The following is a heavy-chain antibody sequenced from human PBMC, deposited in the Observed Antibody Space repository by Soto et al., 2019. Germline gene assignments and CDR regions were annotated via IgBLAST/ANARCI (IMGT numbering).Heavy chain of an antibody. J-gene: IGHJ1*01. CDR1: GFDFGDYY. D-gene: IGHD6-13*01. CDR2: IDSGDGTT. Sequence: GGSLRLSCTGSGFDFGDYYMSWIRQAPGKGLEWVSYIDSGDGTTYYTDSVKGRFTISRDNAKKTAYLQMSSLRVEDTALYYCVRPYYSSSWFPFDRRGQGTRVTVSS. V-gene: IGHV3-11*01. CDR3: VRPYYSSSWFPFDR.